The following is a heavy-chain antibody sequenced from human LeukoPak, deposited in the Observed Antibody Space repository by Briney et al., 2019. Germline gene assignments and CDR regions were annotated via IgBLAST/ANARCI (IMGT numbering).Heavy chain of an antibody. D-gene: IGHD3-16*01. CDR1: GYSFTDYW. CDR2: IYPADSDT. V-gene: IGHV5-51*01. Sequence: GESLKISCQVSGYSFTDYWIGWVRQMPGKGLEWVGIIYPADSDTRYSPSFQGHVTISADKSLSTAYLQWSSLEASDTAMYYCARLLRGDYWGQGTLVTVSS. CDR3: ARLLRGDY. J-gene: IGHJ4*02.